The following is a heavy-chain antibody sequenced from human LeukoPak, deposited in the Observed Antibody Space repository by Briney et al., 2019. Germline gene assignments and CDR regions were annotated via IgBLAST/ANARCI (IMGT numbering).Heavy chain of an antibody. CDR3: AELGITMIGGV. CDR1: GFTFSNYA. D-gene: IGHD3-10*02. CDR2: ISSSADRT. V-gene: IGHV3-23*01. J-gene: IGHJ6*04. Sequence: GGSLRLSCAASGFTFSNYAMSWVRQAPGEGLEWVSAISSSADRTYYADSVKGRFTISRDNAKNSLYLQMNSLRAEDTAVCYCAELGITMIGGVWGKGTTVTISS.